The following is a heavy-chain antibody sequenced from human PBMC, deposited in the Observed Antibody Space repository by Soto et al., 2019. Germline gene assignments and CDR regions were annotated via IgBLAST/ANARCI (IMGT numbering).Heavy chain of an antibody. D-gene: IGHD4-17*01. Sequence: GGSLRLSCAASGFTFSSYSMNWVRQAPGKGLEWVSSISSSSSYIYYADSVKGRFTISRDNAKSSLYLQMNSLRAEDTAVYYCARGKKDYGLGYFDYWGQGTLVTVSS. J-gene: IGHJ4*02. CDR2: ISSSSSYI. V-gene: IGHV3-21*01. CDR1: GFTFSSYS. CDR3: ARGKKDYGLGYFDY.